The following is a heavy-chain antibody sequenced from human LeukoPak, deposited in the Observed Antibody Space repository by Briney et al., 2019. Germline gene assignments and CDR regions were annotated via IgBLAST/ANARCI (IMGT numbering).Heavy chain of an antibody. CDR2: MNPNSGNT. D-gene: IGHD3-22*01. CDR1: GYTFTSYD. Sequence: ASVKVSCKASGYTFTSYDINWVRQATGQGLEWMGWMNPNSGNTGYAQKFQGRVTITRNTSISTAYMELSSLRSEDTAVYYCARVYYDSYNDAFDIWGQGTMVTVSS. V-gene: IGHV1-8*03. J-gene: IGHJ3*02. CDR3: ARVYYDSYNDAFDI.